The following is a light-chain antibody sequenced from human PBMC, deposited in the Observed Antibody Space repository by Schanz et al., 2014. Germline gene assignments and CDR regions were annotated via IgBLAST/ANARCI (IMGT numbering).Light chain of an antibody. Sequence: SQSVSNNFVWVQQKPGQAPRFLIYGASTRATGIPVRFSGSGSGTEFTLTISSLQSEDFAVYFCQQYYDWPLTFAQGTKVQVK. CDR1: QSVSNN. J-gene: IGKJ1*01. CDR3: QQYYDWPLT. V-gene: IGKV3D-15*01. CDR2: GAS.